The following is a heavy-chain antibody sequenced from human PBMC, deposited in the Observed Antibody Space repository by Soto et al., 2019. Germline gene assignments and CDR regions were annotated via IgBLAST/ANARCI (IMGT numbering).Heavy chain of an antibody. V-gene: IGHV3-64*01. Sequence: PGASLRLSCAASGFTFSSYALHWVRQAPGKGLEYVSAISSNGGSTYYGNSVKGRFTISRDNSKNTLYLQMGSLRAEDMAVYYCASMGSSGYWFDYWGQGT. D-gene: IGHD3-22*01. J-gene: IGHJ4*02. CDR3: ASMGSSGYWFDY. CDR1: GFTFSSYA. CDR2: ISSNGGST.